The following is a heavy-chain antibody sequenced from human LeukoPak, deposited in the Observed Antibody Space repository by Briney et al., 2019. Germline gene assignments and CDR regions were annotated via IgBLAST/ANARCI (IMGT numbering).Heavy chain of an antibody. CDR3: AREGVDFDT. CDR2: LVAKSGGT. J-gene: IGHJ3*02. V-gene: IGHV1-2*02. Sequence: ASVKVSCKASESIFTNLLIHWVRQAPGHGLEWMGWLVAKSGGTHYAQNFQGRVTMTRDTSIRTAYMDLSGLRSDDTAVYYCAREGVDFDTWGQGTMVTVSS. CDR1: ESIFTNLL.